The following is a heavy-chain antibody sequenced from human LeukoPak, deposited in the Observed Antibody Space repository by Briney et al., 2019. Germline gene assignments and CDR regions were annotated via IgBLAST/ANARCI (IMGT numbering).Heavy chain of an antibody. D-gene: IGHD3-10*01. Sequence: SETLSLTCTVSGGSISSYYWSWIRQPPGKELEWIGSIYYSGSTNYNPSLKSRVTISVDTSKNQFSLKLSSVTAADTAVYYCARVVYSGSWGYFDYWGQGILVTVSS. V-gene: IGHV4-59*08. CDR3: ARVVYSGSWGYFDY. CDR1: GGSISSYY. J-gene: IGHJ4*02. CDR2: IYYSGST.